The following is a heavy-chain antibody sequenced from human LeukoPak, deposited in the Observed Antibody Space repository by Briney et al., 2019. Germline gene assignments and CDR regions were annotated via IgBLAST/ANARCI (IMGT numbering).Heavy chain of an antibody. J-gene: IGHJ4*02. V-gene: IGHV4-59*08. CDR1: GGSISSYY. Sequence: SETLSLTCTVSGGSISSYYWSWIRQPPGKGLEWIGCVYYTGSTNYNPSLKSRVTISVDTSKNQFSLKLSSVTAADTAVYYCARHGPHTYYYDGGTDYFDYWGQGTLVTVSS. D-gene: IGHD3-22*01. CDR3: ARHGPHTYYYDGGTDYFDY. CDR2: VYYTGST.